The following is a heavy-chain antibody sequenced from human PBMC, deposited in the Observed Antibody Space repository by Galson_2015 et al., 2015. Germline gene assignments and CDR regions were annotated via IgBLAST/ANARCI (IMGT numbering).Heavy chain of an antibody. Sequence: SLRLSCAASGFTLSDHYIDWVRQAPGKGLEWVGRTRNKAKSYSTEYAASVKGRFTISRDDSKNSLYLQMNSLKTEDTAMYYCARLSGVIRTHDYWGQGTLVTVSS. CDR3: ARLSGVIRTHDY. D-gene: IGHD3-10*01. CDR1: GFTLSDHY. CDR2: TRNKAKSYST. V-gene: IGHV3-72*01. J-gene: IGHJ4*02.